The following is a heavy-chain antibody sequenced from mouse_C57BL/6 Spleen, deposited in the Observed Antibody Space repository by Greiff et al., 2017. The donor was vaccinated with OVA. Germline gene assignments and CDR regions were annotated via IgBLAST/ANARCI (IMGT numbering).Heavy chain of an antibody. Sequence: EVQLQQSGPELVKPGASVKISCKASGYSFTGYYMNWVKQSPEKSLEWIGEINPSTDGTTYNQKFKAKATLTVDKSSSTAYMQLKSLTSEDSAVYYCARSFDYWGQGTTLTVSS. V-gene: IGHV1-42*01. J-gene: IGHJ2*01. CDR2: INPSTDGT. CDR1: GYSFTGYY. CDR3: ARSFDY.